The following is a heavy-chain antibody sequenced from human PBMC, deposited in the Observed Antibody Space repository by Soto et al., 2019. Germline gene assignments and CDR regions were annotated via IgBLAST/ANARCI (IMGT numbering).Heavy chain of an antibody. V-gene: IGHV3-11*01. CDR1: AFSFSAHY. CDR3: ARDNKAMEN. D-gene: IGHD5-18*01. Sequence: QVQLVESGGGLVKPGGSLRLSCAASAFSFSAHYMSWIRQAPGKGLEWVAYISSSGSTIYYADSVKGRFTISRDNAKNSLYLQMTSLRAEDKAVYYCARDNKAMENWGQGTLVTVSS. J-gene: IGHJ4*02. CDR2: ISSSGSTI.